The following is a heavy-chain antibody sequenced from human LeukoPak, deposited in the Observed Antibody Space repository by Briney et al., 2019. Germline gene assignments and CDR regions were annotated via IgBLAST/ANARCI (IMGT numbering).Heavy chain of an antibody. CDR1: GGSISSGSYY. CDR2: IYTSGST. V-gene: IGHV4-61*02. J-gene: IGHJ4*02. Sequence: SETLSLTCTVSGGSISSGSYYWNWIRQPAGKGLEWIGRIYTSGSTNYNPSLKSRVTISVDTSKNQFSLKLSSVTAADTAVYYCARLGPMVRGAIDYWGQGTLVTVSS. D-gene: IGHD3-10*01. CDR3: ARLGPMVRGAIDY.